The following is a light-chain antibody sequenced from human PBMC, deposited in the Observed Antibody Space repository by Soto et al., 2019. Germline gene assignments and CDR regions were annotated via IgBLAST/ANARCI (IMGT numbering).Light chain of an antibody. CDR3: SSFTSSNTLV. J-gene: IGLJ2*01. CDR2: EVS. CDR1: SSDGGGYNY. V-gene: IGLV2-14*01. Sequence: QSALTQPASVSGSPGQSITISCTGTSSDGGGYNYVSWYQQYPGKVPKLMIYEVSSRPSGVSNRFSGSKSDNTASLTISGLQAEDEADYYCSSFTSSNTLVFGEGTKLTVL.